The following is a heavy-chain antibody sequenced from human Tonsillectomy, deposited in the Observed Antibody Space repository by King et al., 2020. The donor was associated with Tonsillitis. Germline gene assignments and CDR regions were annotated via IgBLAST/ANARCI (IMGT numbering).Heavy chain of an antibody. CDR1: GFTFSTYT. D-gene: IGHD4-23*01. CDR3: ARDRSYGGGNHDAFDI. Sequence: VQLVESGGGLVKPGGSLRLSCAASGFTFSTYTMNWVRQAPGKGLEWVSSISGSSRYIYYADSVKGRFTISRDNAKNSLYLQMNSLRAEDTAVYYCARDRSYGGGNHDAFDIWGQGTMVTVSS. J-gene: IGHJ3*02. V-gene: IGHV3-21*01. CDR2: ISGSSRYI.